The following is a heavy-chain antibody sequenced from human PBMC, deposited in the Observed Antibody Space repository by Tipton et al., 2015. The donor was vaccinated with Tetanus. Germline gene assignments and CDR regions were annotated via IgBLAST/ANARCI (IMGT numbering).Heavy chain of an antibody. Sequence: LRLSCTVSGGSISSDAHYWSWIRQAPGKGLEWLGYISHSGTTNHNPSLMSRVTLSLDTARGQFSLKLTSVTAADAAVYFCARDRRDFAYDSRGFYSPLYYFDNWGQGLRVTVSS. CDR1: GGSISSDAHY. CDR3: ARDRRDFAYDSRGFYSPLYYFDN. D-gene: IGHD3-22*01. CDR2: ISHSGTT. J-gene: IGHJ4*02. V-gene: IGHV4-30-4*01.